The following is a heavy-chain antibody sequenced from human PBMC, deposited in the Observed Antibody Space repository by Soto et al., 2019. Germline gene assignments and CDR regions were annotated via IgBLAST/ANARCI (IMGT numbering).Heavy chain of an antibody. CDR2: ITATGGTT. V-gene: IGHV3-23*01. CDR3: AKCIQVYWNYDASNI. CDR1: GFTFSSYS. J-gene: IGHJ3*02. D-gene: IGHD1-7*01. Sequence: GGSLRLSCAASGFTFSSYSMSWVRQVPGKGLEWVSHITATGGTTYYADSVKGRFTISRDISRNTLYLQMNSLRDEDTALYYCAKCIQVYWNYDASNICGQGTMVTV.